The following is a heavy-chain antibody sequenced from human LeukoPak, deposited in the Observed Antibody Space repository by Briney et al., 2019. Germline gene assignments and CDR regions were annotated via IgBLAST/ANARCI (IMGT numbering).Heavy chain of an antibody. D-gene: IGHD4-23*01. Sequence: PSETLSLTCTVSGGSISSSSYYWGWIRQPPGKGLEWIGSIYYSGSTYYNPSLKSRVTISVDTSKNQFSLKLSSVTAADTAVYYCARLPGGTYYGGKAAPIDYWGQGTLVTVSS. J-gene: IGHJ4*02. CDR3: ARLPGGTYYGGKAAPIDY. V-gene: IGHV4-39*01. CDR2: IYYSGST. CDR1: GGSISSSSYY.